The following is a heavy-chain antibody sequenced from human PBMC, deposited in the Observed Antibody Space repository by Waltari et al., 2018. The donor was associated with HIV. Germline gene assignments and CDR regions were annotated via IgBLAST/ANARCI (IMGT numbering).Heavy chain of an antibody. D-gene: IGHD4-17*01. J-gene: IGHJ4*02. CDR3: ARDRALSTTAGFDY. CDR1: GVTFSSYS. V-gene: IGHV3-21*01. CDR2: ISSSSSYI. Sequence: EVQLVESGGGLVKPGGSLRLSFAASGVTFSSYSMNCVSSISSSSSYIYYADSVKGRFTITRDNAKNSLYLQMNSLRAEDTAVYYCARDRALSTTAGFDYWGQGTLVTVSS.